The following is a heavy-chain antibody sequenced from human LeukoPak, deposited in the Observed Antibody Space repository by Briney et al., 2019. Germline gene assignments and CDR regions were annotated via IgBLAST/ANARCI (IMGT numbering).Heavy chain of an antibody. J-gene: IGHJ4*02. D-gene: IGHD4-17*01. V-gene: IGHV3-23*01. CDR1: GFTFSSYA. Sequence: GGSLRLSCAASGFTFSSYAMSWVRQAPGKGLEWVSAISGSGGSTYYADSVKGRFTISRDNSKNTLYLQMNSLRAEDTAVYYCAKVSIDYGGPVMTQYYFDYWGQGTLVTVSS. CDR2: ISGSGGST. CDR3: AKVSIDYGGPVMTQYYFDY.